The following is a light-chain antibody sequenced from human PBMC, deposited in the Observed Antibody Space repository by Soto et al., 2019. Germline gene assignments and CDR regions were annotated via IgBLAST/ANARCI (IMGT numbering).Light chain of an antibody. CDR2: DAS. J-gene: IGKJ4*01. CDR3: QQFHNYPPLT. Sequence: DIQMTQSPSTLSASVGDTVTITCRASQSLSGWLAWYQQKPGEAPKLLIYDASSLESGVPSRFSGSGSGTDFTLTISSLQPEDFATYYCQQFHNYPPLTFGGGTKVDIK. V-gene: IGKV1-5*01. CDR1: QSLSGW.